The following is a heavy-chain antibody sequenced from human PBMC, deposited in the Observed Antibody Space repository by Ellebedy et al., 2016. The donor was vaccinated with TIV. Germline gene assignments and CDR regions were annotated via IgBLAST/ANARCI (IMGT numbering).Heavy chain of an antibody. CDR3: ARTLTLTAGGFDF. Sequence: SETLSLTXTVSGGSISGTDYFLGPIRQPPGTGLEWIGSIYYSGSTYYNPSLKSRVTMSVDTSKNQYSLRLNSVTAADTAVYYCARTLTLTAGGFDFWGQGSLVTVSS. D-gene: IGHD3-16*02. J-gene: IGHJ4*02. CDR2: IYYSGST. V-gene: IGHV4-39*07. CDR1: GGSISGTDYF.